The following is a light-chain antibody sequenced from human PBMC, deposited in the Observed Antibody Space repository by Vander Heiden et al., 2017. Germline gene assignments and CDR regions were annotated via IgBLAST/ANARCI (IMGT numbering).Light chain of an antibody. V-gene: IGKV1-39*01. Sequence: DIKWTRSPSSLSASVGDRVTITCRASQSISSYLNWYQQKPGKAPKLLIYAASSLQSGVPSRFSGSGSGTDFTLTISSLQPEDFATYYCQQSYSTPFTFGHGTKVXIK. CDR1: QSISSY. CDR2: AAS. J-gene: IGKJ3*01. CDR3: QQSYSTPFT.